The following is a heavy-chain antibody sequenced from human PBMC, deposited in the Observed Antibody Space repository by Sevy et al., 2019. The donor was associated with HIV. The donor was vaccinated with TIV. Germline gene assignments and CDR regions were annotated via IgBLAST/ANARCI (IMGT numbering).Heavy chain of an antibody. CDR2: ISAYNGNT. J-gene: IGHJ5*02. CDR3: ARQATNPYYYDSSGYGNWFDP. CDR1: GYTFTSYG. D-gene: IGHD3-22*01. V-gene: IGHV1-18*04. Sequence: ASVTVSCKASGYTFTSYGISWVRQAPGQGLEWMGWISAYNGNTNYAQKLQGRVTMTTDTSTSTAYMELRSLRSDDTAVYYCARQATNPYYYDSSGYGNWFDPWGQGTLVTVSS.